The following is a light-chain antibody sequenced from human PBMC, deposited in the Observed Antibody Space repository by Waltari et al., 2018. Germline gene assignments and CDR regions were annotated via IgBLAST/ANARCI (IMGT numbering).Light chain of an antibody. CDR1: TSDVGAYDY. V-gene: IGLV2-14*03. J-gene: IGLJ3*02. CDR2: DVR. Sequence: QSALTQAASVSGSPGQSITISCTGTTSDVGAYDYVSWYQQHQGNAPKLIIYDVRNRPLGFSNRFSGSKSGITASLSISGLQAEDEAYYYCSSYTSSSTWVFGGGTKLTVL. CDR3: SSYTSSSTWV.